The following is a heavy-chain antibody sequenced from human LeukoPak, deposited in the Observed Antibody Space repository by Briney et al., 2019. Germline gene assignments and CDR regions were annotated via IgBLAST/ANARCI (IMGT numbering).Heavy chain of an antibody. Sequence: ASVKVSCKASGYTLSDYVVSWVRQAPGQGLEWMGWINPNSGGTNYAQKFQGRVTMTRDTSISTAYMELSRLRSDDTAVYYCARDPYDYYGSGSYYPHGYGFDYWGQGTLVTVSS. CDR3: ARDPYDYYGSGSYYPHGYGFDY. J-gene: IGHJ4*02. CDR1: GYTLSDYV. D-gene: IGHD3-10*01. V-gene: IGHV1-2*02. CDR2: INPNSGGT.